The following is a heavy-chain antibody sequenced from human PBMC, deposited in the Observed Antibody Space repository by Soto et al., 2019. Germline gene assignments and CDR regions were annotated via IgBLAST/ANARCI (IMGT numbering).Heavy chain of an antibody. CDR1: GFTFSSYG. V-gene: IGHV3-33*01. CDR3: ARDGGYCSGGSCYRRHYFDY. J-gene: IGHJ4*02. CDR2: IWYDGSNK. Sequence: QVQLVESGGGVVQPGRSLRLSCAASGFTFSSYGMHWVRQAPGKGLEWVAVIWYDGSNKYYAESVKGRFTISRDNSKNTLYLQMNSLRAEDTAVYYCARDGGYCSGGSCYRRHYFDYWGQGTLVTVSS. D-gene: IGHD2-15*01.